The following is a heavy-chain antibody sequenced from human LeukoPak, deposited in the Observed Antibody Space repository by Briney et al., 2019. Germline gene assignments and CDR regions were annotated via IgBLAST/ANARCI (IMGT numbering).Heavy chain of an antibody. CDR3: ARDYGGNRPDY. CDR2: MNPNSGGT. Sequence: ASVKVSCKASGYAFTSYDINWVRQATGQGLEWMGWMNPNSGGTNYAQKFQGRVTMTRDTSISTAYMELSRLRSDDTAVYYCARDYGGNRPDYWGQGTLVTVSS. CDR1: GYAFTSYD. V-gene: IGHV1-2*02. D-gene: IGHD4-23*01. J-gene: IGHJ4*02.